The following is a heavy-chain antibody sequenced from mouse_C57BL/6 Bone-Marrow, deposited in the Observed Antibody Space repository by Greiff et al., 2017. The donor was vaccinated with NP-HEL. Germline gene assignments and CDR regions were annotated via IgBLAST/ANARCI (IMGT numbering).Heavy chain of an antibody. J-gene: IGHJ4*01. D-gene: IGHD1-1*01. Sequence: EVMLVESGGGLVKPGGSLKLSCAASGFTFSSYAMSWVRQTPEKRLEWVATISDGGSYTYYPDNVKGRFIISRDNAKNNLYLQMSHLKSEDTAMYYCARDLLLLLRGYAMDYWGQGTSVTVSS. CDR2: ISDGGSYT. V-gene: IGHV5-4*03. CDR3: ARDLLLLLRGYAMDY. CDR1: GFTFSSYA.